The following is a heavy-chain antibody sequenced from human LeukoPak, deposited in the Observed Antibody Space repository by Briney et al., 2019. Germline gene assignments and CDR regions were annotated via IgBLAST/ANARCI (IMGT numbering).Heavy chain of an antibody. Sequence: ASVKVSCKASGYTFTGYYMHWVRQAPGQGLEWMGWINPNSGGTNYAQKFQGRVTMTRDTSISTAYMELSRLRSDDTAVYYCARRGYCSSTSCYAPSEYFQHWGQGTLVTVSS. CDR1: GYTFTGYY. CDR3: ARRGYCSSTSCYAPSEYFQH. D-gene: IGHD2-2*01. J-gene: IGHJ1*01. CDR2: INPNSGGT. V-gene: IGHV1-2*02.